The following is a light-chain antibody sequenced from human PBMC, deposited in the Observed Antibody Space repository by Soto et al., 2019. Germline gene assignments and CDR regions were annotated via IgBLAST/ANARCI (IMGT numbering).Light chain of an antibody. V-gene: IGLV2-14*01. CDR1: SSDVGGYNY. Sequence: QSVLTQPASVSGSPGQSITISCTGTSSDVGGYNYVSWYQRHPGKAPKLMIYEVSSRPSGVSNRFSGSKSGNTASLTISGLQAEDEADYCCSSYTSSSPYAFGTGTKVTVL. J-gene: IGLJ1*01. CDR2: EVS. CDR3: SSYTSSSPYA.